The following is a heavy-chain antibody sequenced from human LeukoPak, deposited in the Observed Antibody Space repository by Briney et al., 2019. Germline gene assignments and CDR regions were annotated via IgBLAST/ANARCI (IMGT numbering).Heavy chain of an antibody. V-gene: IGHV4-59*01. CDR2: IYYSGST. CDR3: ARDNPQYFSGASCIDL. D-gene: IGHD2-15*01. Sequence: SETLSLTCTVSGGSIRRYYWSWIRQPPGKGLEWIGYIYYSGSTNYNPSLKSRVTISVDTSKNQFSMKLSSVTAADTSVYYCARDNPQYFSGASCIDLWGRGTLVTVSS. J-gene: IGHJ2*01. CDR1: GGSIRRYY.